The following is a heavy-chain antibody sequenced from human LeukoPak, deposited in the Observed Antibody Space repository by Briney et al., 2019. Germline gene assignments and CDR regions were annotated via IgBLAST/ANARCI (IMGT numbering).Heavy chain of an antibody. CDR2: IQYEGTNK. Sequence: PGGSLRLSCAASGFTFSSYGMHWVRQAPGKGLEWVAFIQYEGTNKYYADSVKGRFTISRDNSKNTLYLQMNSLKTEDTAVYYCTTGPIVVVPAAIRWATAEYFQHWGQGTLVTVSS. D-gene: IGHD2-2*01. CDR1: GFTFSSYG. V-gene: IGHV3-30*02. J-gene: IGHJ1*01. CDR3: TTGPIVVVPAAIRWATAEYFQH.